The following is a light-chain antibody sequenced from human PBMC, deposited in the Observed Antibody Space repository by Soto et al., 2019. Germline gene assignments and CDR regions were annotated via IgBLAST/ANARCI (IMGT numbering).Light chain of an antibody. J-gene: IGKJ2*01. CDR1: QTLRRTY. CDR2: GAS. V-gene: IGKV3-20*01. CDR3: HQYDNAPQT. Sequence: ILLMQSPGTLSLSPGESATLSCRASQTLRRTYIAWYQQKPGQAPRVLIYGASKRATGIPDRFSGSGSGTDFSLTISRLEPEDFAVYYCHQYDNAPQTYGQGTKVDIK.